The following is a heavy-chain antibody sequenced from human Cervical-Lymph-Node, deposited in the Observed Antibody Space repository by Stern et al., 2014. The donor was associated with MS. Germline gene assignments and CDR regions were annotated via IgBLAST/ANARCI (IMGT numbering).Heavy chain of an antibody. V-gene: IGHV3-53*01. D-gene: IGHD3-3*01. CDR1: GFTVSNNY. CDR2: IYTDDST. J-gene: IGHJ3*02. Sequence: EVQLVQSGGGLIQPGGSLRLSCAAPGFTVSNNYMSWVRQAPGQGLEWVSLIYTDDSTYYAGSVNGRFTICNDRSKNKPVLQMNRRRAEDTAVYYCARAIFGVNTAAMAPDAFDTWGQGTMVTVSS. CDR3: ARAIFGVNTAAMAPDAFDT.